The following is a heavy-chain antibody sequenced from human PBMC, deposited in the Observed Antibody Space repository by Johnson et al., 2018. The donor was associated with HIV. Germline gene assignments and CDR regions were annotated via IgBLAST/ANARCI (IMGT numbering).Heavy chain of an antibody. CDR1: GFTFSSYG. D-gene: IGHD3-22*01. CDR3: ARGLSSGYSGYAFDI. J-gene: IGHJ3*02. CDR2: IRYDGSNK. Sequence: QVQLVESGGGVVQPGGSLRLSCAASGFTFSSYGMHWVRQAPGKGLEWVAFIRYDGSNKYYADSVKGRFTISRDNSKNTLYLQMNSLRAGDTAVYYCARGLSSGYSGYAFDIWGQGTMVTVSS. V-gene: IGHV3-30*02.